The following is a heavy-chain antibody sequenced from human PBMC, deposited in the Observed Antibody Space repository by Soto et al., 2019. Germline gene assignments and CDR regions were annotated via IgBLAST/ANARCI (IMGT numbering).Heavy chain of an antibody. CDR1: GFTFDDYA. J-gene: IGHJ6*01. CDR2: ISWNSGSI. Sequence: LRLSCAASGFTFDDYAMHWVRQAPGKGLEWVSGISWNSGSIGYADSVKGRFTISRDNAKNSLYLQMNSLRAEDTALYYCAKDGMEERSGSYPYYYYGMDVWGQGTTVTVS. CDR3: AKDGMEERSGSYPYYYYGMDV. D-gene: IGHD3-10*01. V-gene: IGHV3-9*01.